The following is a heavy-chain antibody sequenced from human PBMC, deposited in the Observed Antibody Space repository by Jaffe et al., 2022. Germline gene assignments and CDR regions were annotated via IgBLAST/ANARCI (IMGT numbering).Heavy chain of an antibody. CDR1: GGTFSSYA. J-gene: IGHJ5*02. CDR3: ARDRDPVTTFSTPYNWFDP. CDR2: IIPIFGTA. Sequence: QVQLVQSGAEVKKPGSSVKVSCKASGGTFSSYAISWVRQAPGQGLEWMGGIIPIFGTANYAQKFQGRVTITADESTSTAYMELSSLRSEDTAVYYCARDRDPVTTFSTPYNWFDPWGQGTLVTVSS. D-gene: IGHD4-4*01. V-gene: IGHV1-69*01.